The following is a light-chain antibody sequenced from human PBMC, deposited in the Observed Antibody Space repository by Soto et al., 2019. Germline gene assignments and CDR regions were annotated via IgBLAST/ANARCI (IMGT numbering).Light chain of an antibody. CDR2: EVT. Sequence: QSALAQPASVSGSPGQSITISCAGTNRDVGGYNYVSWYQQYPGKATKLIIYEVTYRPSGVSNRFSGSKSGNTASLTISGLQAEDEADYYCSSYSSSSALDVLFGGGTKVTVL. J-gene: IGLJ2*01. CDR1: NRDVGGYNY. CDR3: SSYSSSSALDVL. V-gene: IGLV2-14*01.